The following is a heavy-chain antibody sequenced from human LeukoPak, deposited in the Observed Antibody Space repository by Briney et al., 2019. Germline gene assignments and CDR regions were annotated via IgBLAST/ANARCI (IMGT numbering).Heavy chain of an antibody. CDR1: GFTVSSNY. CDR2: ISYDGSNK. CDR3: ARERLRYFDWLLSLDY. V-gene: IGHV3-30-3*01. D-gene: IGHD3-9*01. J-gene: IGHJ4*02. Sequence: GGSLRLSCAASGFTVSSNYMSWVRQAPGKGLEWVAVISYDGSNKYYADSVKGRFTISRDNSKNTLYLQMNSLRAEDTAVYYCARERLRYFDWLLSLDYWGQGTLVTVSS.